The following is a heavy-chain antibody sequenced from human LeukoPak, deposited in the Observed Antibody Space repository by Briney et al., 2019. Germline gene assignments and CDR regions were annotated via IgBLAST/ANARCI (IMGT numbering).Heavy chain of an antibody. CDR2: IYTSGST. D-gene: IGHD2-15*01. Sequence: SETLSLTCTVSGGSISSGSYYWSWIRQPAGKGLEWIGRIYTSGSTNYNPSLKSRVTISVDTSKNQFSLKLSSVTAADTAVYYCARTPGASSYNCSGGSCYSGRYYFYYMDVWGKGTTVTVSS. V-gene: IGHV4-61*02. J-gene: IGHJ6*03. CDR1: GGSISSGSYY. CDR3: ARTPGASSYNCSGGSCYSGRYYFYYMDV.